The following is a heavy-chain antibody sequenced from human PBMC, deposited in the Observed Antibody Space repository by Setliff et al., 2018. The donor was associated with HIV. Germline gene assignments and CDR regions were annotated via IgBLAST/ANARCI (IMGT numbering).Heavy chain of an antibody. V-gene: IGHV3-74*01. CDR3: ARVGVAGTFEYFQH. J-gene: IGHJ1*01. CDR2: TNNDGSTI. D-gene: IGHD6-19*01. CDR1: GFTLSDHW. Sequence: GGSLRLSCAASGFTLSDHWMHWVRQVPGKGLVWVSRTNNDGSTIYYADSVKGRFSISRDNAKNSLYLQMTSLRAEDTAVYYCARVGVAGTFEYFQHWGQGTLVTVSS.